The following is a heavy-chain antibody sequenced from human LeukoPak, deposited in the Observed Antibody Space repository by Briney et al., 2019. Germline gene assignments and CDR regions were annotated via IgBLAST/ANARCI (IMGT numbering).Heavy chain of an antibody. Sequence: GGSLRLSCAASGFTFSSCSMNWVRQAPGKGLEWVSSISSSSSYIYYADSVKGRFTISRDNAKNSLYLQMNSLRAEDTAVYYCARENYKLRSNDYWGQGTLVTVSS. D-gene: IGHD3-3*01. J-gene: IGHJ4*02. CDR2: ISSSSSYI. CDR3: ARENYKLRSNDY. V-gene: IGHV3-21*01. CDR1: GFTFSSCS.